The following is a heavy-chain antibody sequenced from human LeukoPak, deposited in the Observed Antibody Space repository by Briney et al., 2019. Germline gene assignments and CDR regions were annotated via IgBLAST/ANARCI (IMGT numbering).Heavy chain of an antibody. CDR3: ARGGQFSSRYVWGSYRAYYYMDV. CDR1: GFTFSSYW. Sequence: GGSLRLSCAASGFTFSSYWMSWVRQAPGKGREWVANIKQDGSEKYYVDSVKGRFTISRDNAKNSLYLQMNSLRAEDTAVYYCARGGQFSSRYVWGSYRAYYYMDVWGKGTTVTVSS. J-gene: IGHJ6*03. V-gene: IGHV3-7*01. D-gene: IGHD3-16*02. CDR2: IKQDGSEK.